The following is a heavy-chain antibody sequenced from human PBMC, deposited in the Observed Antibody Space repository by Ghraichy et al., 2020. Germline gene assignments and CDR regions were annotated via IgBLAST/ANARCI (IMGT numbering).Heavy chain of an antibody. Sequence: SETLSLTCAVYGGSFSGYYWSWIRQPPGKGLEWIGEINHSGSTNYNPSLKSRVTISVDTSKNQFSLKLSSVTAADTAVYYCARVFRQWLVPHPFYGMDVWGQGTTVTVSS. CDR1: GGSFSGYY. CDR3: ARVFRQWLVPHPFYGMDV. CDR2: INHSGST. J-gene: IGHJ6*02. D-gene: IGHD6-19*01. V-gene: IGHV4-34*01.